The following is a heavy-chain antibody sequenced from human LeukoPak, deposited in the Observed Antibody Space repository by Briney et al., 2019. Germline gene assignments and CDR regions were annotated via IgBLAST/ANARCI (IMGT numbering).Heavy chain of an antibody. D-gene: IGHD5-24*01. CDR2: ISTYNGNS. J-gene: IGHJ6*03. CDR1: GYTFTSYG. Sequence: ASVTVSCKASGYTFTSYGITWVRQAPGQGLEWMGWISTYNGNSNYARKLQGRVTMTTDTSTSTAYMELRSLRSDDTAVYYCARGEMDHYYYYYMDVWGRGTTVTVS. V-gene: IGHV1-18*01. CDR3: ARGEMDHYYYYYMDV.